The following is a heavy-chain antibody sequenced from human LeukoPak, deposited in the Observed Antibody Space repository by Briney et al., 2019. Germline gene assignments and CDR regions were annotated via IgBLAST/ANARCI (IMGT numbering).Heavy chain of an antibody. Sequence: SETLSLTCAVYGGSFSGYYWSWIRQPPEKGLEWIGEINHSGSTNYNPSLKSRVTISVDTSKNQFSLKLSSVTAADTAVYYCARAIHNYDSSGPPDWGQGTLVTVSS. CDR2: INHSGST. D-gene: IGHD3-22*01. CDR1: GGSFSGYY. J-gene: IGHJ4*02. V-gene: IGHV4-34*01. CDR3: ARAIHNYDSSGPPD.